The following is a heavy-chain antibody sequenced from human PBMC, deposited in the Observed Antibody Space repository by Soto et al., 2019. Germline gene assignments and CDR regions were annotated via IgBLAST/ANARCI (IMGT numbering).Heavy chain of an antibody. CDR1: GYTFTSYG. V-gene: IGHV1-18*04. J-gene: IGHJ6*02. Sequence: GASVKVSWKASGYTFTSYGVSWVRQAPGQGLEWMGWISAYNGNTNYAQKLQGRVTMTTDTSTSTAYMELRSLRSDDTAVYYCARDNGRYCSGGSCYSYYYYGMDVWGQGTTVTVSS. CDR3: ARDNGRYCSGGSCYSYYYYGMDV. D-gene: IGHD2-15*01. CDR2: ISAYNGNT.